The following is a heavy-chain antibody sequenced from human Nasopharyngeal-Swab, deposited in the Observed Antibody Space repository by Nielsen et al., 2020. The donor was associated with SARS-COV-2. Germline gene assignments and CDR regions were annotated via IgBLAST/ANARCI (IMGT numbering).Heavy chain of an antibody. Sequence: WVRQAPGQRLEWMGWINACNGNTKYSQKFQGRVTITRDTSASTAYMELSSLRSEDTAVYYCASSTAAGTNYYYYYMDVWAKGPRSPSP. D-gene: IGHD6-13*01. CDR2: INACNGNT. CDR3: ASSTAAGTNYYYYYMDV. V-gene: IGHV1-3*01. J-gene: IGHJ6*03.